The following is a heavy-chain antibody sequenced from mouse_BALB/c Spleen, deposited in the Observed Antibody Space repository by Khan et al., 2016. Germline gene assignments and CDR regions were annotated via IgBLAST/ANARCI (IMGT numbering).Heavy chain of an antibody. CDR2: ISDGSTYT. D-gene: IGHD2-3*01. CDR3: ARDPMTQGYSMAY. V-gene: IGHV5-4*02. J-gene: IGHJ4*01. CDR1: GFTFSDYY. Sequence: EVELVESGGGLVKPGGSLKLSCAASGFTFSDYYMYWVRQTPEKRLEWVATISDGSTYTYYPDSVKGRFTISRDDAKNNLYLQMSSLKSEDSALYYCARDPMTQGYSMAYWGQGTSVTVSS.